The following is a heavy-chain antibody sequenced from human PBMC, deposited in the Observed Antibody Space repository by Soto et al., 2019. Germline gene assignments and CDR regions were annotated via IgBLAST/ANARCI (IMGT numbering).Heavy chain of an antibody. CDR1: GFAFSSYA. CDR2: ISDSGAGT. J-gene: IGHJ4*02. D-gene: IGHD6-19*01. Sequence: GGSLRLSCAASGFAFSSYAMSWVRQAPGQGLEWVSAISDSGAGTYYADSVRGRFTISRDNSKNTLYLQVNSLRAEDTAVYYCAKDSSGKYGVFDYWGQGTLVTVSS. CDR3: AKDSSGKYGVFDY. V-gene: IGHV3-23*01.